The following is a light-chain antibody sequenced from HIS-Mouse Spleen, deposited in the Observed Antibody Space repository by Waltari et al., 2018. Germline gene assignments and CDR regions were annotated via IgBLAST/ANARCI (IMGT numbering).Light chain of an antibody. V-gene: IGLV3-10*01. J-gene: IGLJ2*01. CDR1: ALPKTY. CDR2: EDS. Sequence: SYELTQPPSVSVSPGQTARITCPGDALPKTYAYWYQQKSGQAPVLVIYEDSKRPSWIPERFSGSSSGTMATLTISGAQVEDEADYYCYSTDSSGNHRVFGGGTKLTVL. CDR3: YSTDSSGNHRV.